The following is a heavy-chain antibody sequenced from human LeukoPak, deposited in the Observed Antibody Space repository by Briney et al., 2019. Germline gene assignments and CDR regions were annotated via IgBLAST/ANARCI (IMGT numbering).Heavy chain of an antibody. CDR1: GFTFSSYA. Sequence: GGSLRLSCAASGFTFSSYAMSWVRQAPGKGLEWVSGISGSGGSTYYADSMKGRFTISRDNAKNSLYLQMNSLRAEDTAVYYCATMYYDFWSGYYPTHWGQGTLVTVSS. J-gene: IGHJ4*02. V-gene: IGHV3-23*01. CDR3: ATMYYDFWSGYYPTH. D-gene: IGHD3-3*01. CDR2: ISGSGGST.